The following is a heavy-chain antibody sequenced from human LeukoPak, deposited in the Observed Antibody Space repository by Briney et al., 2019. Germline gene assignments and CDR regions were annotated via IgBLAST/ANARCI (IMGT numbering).Heavy chain of an antibody. J-gene: IGHJ6*02. CDR3: VRDSRYCPDV. CDR1: GFTFSSYW. CDR2: LISDGSSA. D-gene: IGHD2-8*02. V-gene: IGHV3-74*01. Sequence: GGSLRLSCAASGFTFSSYWMHWVRQALGKGLVWVSRLISDGSSASYADSVKGRFTISRDNTKNILYLQMNSLRAEDTAVYYCVRDSRYCPDVWGQGTAVTVSS.